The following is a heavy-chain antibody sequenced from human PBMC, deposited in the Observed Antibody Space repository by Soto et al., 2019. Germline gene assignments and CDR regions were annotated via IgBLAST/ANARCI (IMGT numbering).Heavy chain of an antibody. J-gene: IGHJ6*02. D-gene: IGHD4-17*01. V-gene: IGHV1-3*01. CDR2: INAGNGNT. Sequence: QVPLVQSGAEVKKPGASVKVSCKASGYTFTCYAMHWVRQAPGQRLEWMGWINAGNGNTKYSQKFQGRVTITRDTSASTAYSELSSLRPEDTAVYYCARLDNYGDVYYYYGMDVWGQGTTVTVSS. CDR1: GYTFTCYA. CDR3: ARLDNYGDVYYYYGMDV.